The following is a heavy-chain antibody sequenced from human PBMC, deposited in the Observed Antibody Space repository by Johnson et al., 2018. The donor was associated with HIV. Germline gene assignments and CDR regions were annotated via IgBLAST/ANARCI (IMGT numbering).Heavy chain of an antibody. V-gene: IGHV3-64*01. CDR3: ARDWGTIQLWSSGAFDI. CDR2: ISSNGGST. CDR1: GFTFSSYA. J-gene: IGHJ3*02. Sequence: MLLVESGGGLVQPGGSLRLSCAASGFTFSSYAMHWVRQAPGKGLEYVSAISSNGGSTYYANSVKGRFTISRDNSKNTLYLQMNSLRAEDTAVYYCARDWGTIQLWSSGAFDIWGRGTIVTISS. D-gene: IGHD5-18*01.